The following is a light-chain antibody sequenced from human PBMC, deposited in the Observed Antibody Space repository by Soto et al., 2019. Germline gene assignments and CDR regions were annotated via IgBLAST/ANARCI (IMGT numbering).Light chain of an antibody. CDR1: QSVSSTN. J-gene: IGKJ3*01. CDR3: QQYGTSPFT. V-gene: IGKV3-20*01. CDR2: DAS. Sequence: EIVLTQSPGTLSLSPGERAALSCRASQSVSSTNLAWYQQKPGQAPRLLIYDASSRATGIPDRFSGSGSGTDFTLTITRLETEAFAVYYCQQYGTSPFTFGPGTKVDIK.